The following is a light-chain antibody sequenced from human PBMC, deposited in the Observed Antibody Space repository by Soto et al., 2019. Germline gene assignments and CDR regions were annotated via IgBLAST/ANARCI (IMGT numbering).Light chain of an antibody. Sequence: QSVLTQPPSASEPPGQSVTISCSGSTSNIGTNYVYWYQQLPGAAPRLRIYSNDKRPTGVPDRFSGSKAGTSASLAISGLRSEDEADYHCSTWDDTLSGPVFGGGTKLTVL. CDR3: STWDDTLSGPV. CDR2: SND. CDR1: TSNIGTNY. J-gene: IGLJ2*01. V-gene: IGLV1-47*02.